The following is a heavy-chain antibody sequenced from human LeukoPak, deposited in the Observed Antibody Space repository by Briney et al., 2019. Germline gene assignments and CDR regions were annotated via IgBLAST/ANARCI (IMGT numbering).Heavy chain of an antibody. D-gene: IGHD1-26*01. CDR1: GYTFTGYY. Sequence: GASVKVSCKASGYTFTGYYMHWVRQAPGQGLEWMGIIDPSGGSTSYAQKFQGRVTMTRDMSTSTVYMELSSLRSEDTAVYYCARDRGLIVGATGRGAFDIWGQGTMVTVSS. CDR3: ARDRGLIVGATGRGAFDI. J-gene: IGHJ3*02. CDR2: IDPSGGST. V-gene: IGHV1-46*01.